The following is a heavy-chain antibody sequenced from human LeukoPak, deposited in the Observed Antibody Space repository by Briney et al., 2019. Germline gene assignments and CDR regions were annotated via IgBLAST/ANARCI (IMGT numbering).Heavy chain of an antibody. CDR1: GFTFSIYA. J-gene: IGHJ4*02. CDR2: ITSSGDGT. D-gene: IGHD3-16*01. CDR3: ARVRGGYYSDY. Sequence: GGSLRLSCAASGFTFSIYAMSWVRQAPGKGLQWVSSITSSGDGTYYADSVKGRFTISRDNSENMLYLQMNSLRVEDTAVYYCARVRGGYYSDYWGQGTLVTVS. V-gene: IGHV3-23*01.